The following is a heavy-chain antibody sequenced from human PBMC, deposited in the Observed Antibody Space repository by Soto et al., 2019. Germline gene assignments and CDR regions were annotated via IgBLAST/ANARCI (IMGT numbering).Heavy chain of an antibody. Sequence: QVQLVESGGGVVQPGRSLRLSCAASGFTFSSYGMHWVRQAPGKGLEWVAVISYDGSNKYYADSVKGRFTISRDNSKNTLYLQMNSLRAEDTAVYYCAKDRLRFFEWLFSVSLVSLDYWGQGTLVTVSS. CDR2: ISYDGSNK. CDR1: GFTFSSYG. J-gene: IGHJ4*02. CDR3: AKDRLRFFEWLFSVSLVSLDY. D-gene: IGHD3-3*01. V-gene: IGHV3-30*18.